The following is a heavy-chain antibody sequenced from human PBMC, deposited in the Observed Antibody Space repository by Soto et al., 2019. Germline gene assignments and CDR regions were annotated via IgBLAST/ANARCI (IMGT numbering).Heavy chain of an antibody. Sequence: EVRLVESGGGLVKPGGSLRLSCAASGFTFSSYTMNWVRQAPGKGLECVSSISSSSTSVYYADSVTGRFTISRDNAKNSLYLQMNRLRAEDTAVYYCASGPYFEILTGYFDPWGQGTLVTVSS. D-gene: IGHD3-9*01. CDR3: ASGPYFEILTGYFDP. J-gene: IGHJ5*02. CDR1: GFTFSSYT. CDR2: ISSSSTSV. V-gene: IGHV3-21*01.